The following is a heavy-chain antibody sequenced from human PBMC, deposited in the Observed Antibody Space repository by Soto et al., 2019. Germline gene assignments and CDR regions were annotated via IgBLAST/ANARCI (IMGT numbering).Heavy chain of an antibody. CDR1: GGTFSSYS. CDR3: AGGAAGIAVAGPSYYFDY. Sequence: QVQLVQSGAEVKKPGSSVKVSCKASGGTFSSYSISWVRQAPGQGLEWMGRIIPILGIANYAQKLQGRVTITADKATSTAYTELSSLRSEDTAVYFCAGGAAGIAVAGPSYYFDYWGQGTLVTVSS. J-gene: IGHJ4*02. V-gene: IGHV1-69*02. CDR2: IIPILGIA. D-gene: IGHD6-19*01.